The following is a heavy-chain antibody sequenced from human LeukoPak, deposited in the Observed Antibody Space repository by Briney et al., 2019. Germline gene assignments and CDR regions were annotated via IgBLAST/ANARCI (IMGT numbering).Heavy chain of an antibody. J-gene: IGHJ4*02. CDR3: AIESLYCSSTSCNKYFDY. D-gene: IGHD2-2*01. CDR2: IYYSGST. CDR1: GGSISSGGYY. V-gene: IGHV4-31*03. Sequence: SQTLSLTCTVSGGSISSGGYYWSWIRQHLGKGLEWIGYIYYSGSTYYNPSLKSRVTISVDTSKNQFSLKLSSVTAADTAVYYCAIESLYCSSTSCNKYFDYWGQGTLVTVSS.